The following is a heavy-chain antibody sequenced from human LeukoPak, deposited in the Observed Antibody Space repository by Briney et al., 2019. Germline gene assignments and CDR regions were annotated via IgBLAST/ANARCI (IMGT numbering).Heavy chain of an antibody. V-gene: IGHV4-39*01. D-gene: IGHD3-10*01. CDR3: ARGRGRRDRGVMIGY. CDR1: GGSISSSSYY. Sequence: PSETLSLTCTVSGGSISSSSYYWGWIRQPPGKGLEWIGSIYYSGSTYYNPSLKSRVTISVDTSKNQFSLKLSSVTAADTAVYYCARGRGRRDRGVMIGYWGQGTLVTVSS. CDR2: IYYSGST. J-gene: IGHJ4*02.